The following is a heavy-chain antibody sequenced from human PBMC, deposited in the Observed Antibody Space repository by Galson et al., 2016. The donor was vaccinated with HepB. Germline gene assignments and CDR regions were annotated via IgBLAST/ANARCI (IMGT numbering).Heavy chain of an antibody. V-gene: IGHV3-23*01. CDR2: ISGSDGRT. Sequence: SLRLSCAASGSTFSSYAMVWVRQAPGKGLEWISAISGSDGRTYYADSVKGRFTISRDNAKNSLYLQMNSLRDEDTAVYYCARDGRRGYDMDVWGQGTTVTVAS. J-gene: IGHJ6*02. CDR1: GSTFSSYA. CDR3: ARDGRRGYDMDV.